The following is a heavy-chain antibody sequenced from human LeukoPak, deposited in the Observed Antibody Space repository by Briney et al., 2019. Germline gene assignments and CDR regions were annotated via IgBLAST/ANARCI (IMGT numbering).Heavy chain of an antibody. CDR2: IWHDGSHK. V-gene: IGHV3-33*01. J-gene: IGHJ3*01. Sequence: GGSLRLSCAASGFTFSTYGMYWVRQAPGKGLEWITVIWHDGSHKDYADSVKGRFTISRDNSKNTVYLQMNDLRAEDTALYYCAGGWGSKVYASAFDVWGQGTMVTVSS. CDR1: GFTFSTYG. D-gene: IGHD2-8*01. CDR3: AGGWGSKVYASAFDV.